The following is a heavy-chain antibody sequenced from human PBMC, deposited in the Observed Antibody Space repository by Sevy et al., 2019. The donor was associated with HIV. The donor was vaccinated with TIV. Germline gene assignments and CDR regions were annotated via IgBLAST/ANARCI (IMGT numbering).Heavy chain of an antibody. CDR1: GYTFTSYA. J-gene: IGHJ6*02. CDR3: ARMVPAAHEVYYYYGMDV. CDR2: INTNTGNP. D-gene: IGHD2-2*01. Sequence: ASLKVSCKASGYTFTSYAMNWVRQAPGQGLEWMGWINTNTGNPTYAQGFTGRFVFSLDTSVSTAYLQISSLKAEDTAVYYCARMVPAAHEVYYYYGMDVWGQGTTVTVSS. V-gene: IGHV7-4-1*02.